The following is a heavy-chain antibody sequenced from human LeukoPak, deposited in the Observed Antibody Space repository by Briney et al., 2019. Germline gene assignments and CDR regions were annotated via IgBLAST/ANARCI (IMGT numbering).Heavy chain of an antibody. D-gene: IGHD2/OR15-2a*01. CDR3: ARHGSRGALLSAFDI. V-gene: IGHV3-7*01. J-gene: IGHJ3*02. CDR2: IQHDGSDQ. Sequence: GGSLRLSCAASGFTFSSYWMTWLRQAPGKGLEWVANIQHDGSDQYYEDSVKGRFTISRDNAKDSLFLQMNSLRAEDTAMYYCARHGSRGALLSAFDIWGQGTMVTVSS. CDR1: GFTFSSYW.